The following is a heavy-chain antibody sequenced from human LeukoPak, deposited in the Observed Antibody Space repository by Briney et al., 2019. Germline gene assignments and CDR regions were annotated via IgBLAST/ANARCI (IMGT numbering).Heavy chain of an antibody. CDR2: INHSGST. V-gene: IGHV4-34*01. Sequence: SETLSLTCAVYGGSFSGYYWSWIRRPPGKGLEWIGEINHSGSTNYNPSLKSRVTISVDTSKNQFSLKLSSVTAADTAVYYCARGIVVVPAASYGMDVWGQGTTVTVSS. CDR1: GGSFSGYY. D-gene: IGHD2-2*01. CDR3: ARGIVVVPAASYGMDV. J-gene: IGHJ6*02.